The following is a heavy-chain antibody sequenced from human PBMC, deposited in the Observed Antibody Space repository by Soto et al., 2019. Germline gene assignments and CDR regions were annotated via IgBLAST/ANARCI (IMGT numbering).Heavy chain of an antibody. J-gene: IGHJ6*02. Sequence: GASVKVSCKASGYTFTSYGISWVRQAPGQGLEWMGWISAYNGNTNYAQKLQGRVTMTTDTSTSTAYMELSSLRSEDTAVYYCARGLFLEWSPRYYGMDVWGQGTTVTVSS. CDR1: GYTFTSYG. V-gene: IGHV1-18*01. CDR3: ARGLFLEWSPRYYGMDV. D-gene: IGHD3-3*01. CDR2: ISAYNGNT.